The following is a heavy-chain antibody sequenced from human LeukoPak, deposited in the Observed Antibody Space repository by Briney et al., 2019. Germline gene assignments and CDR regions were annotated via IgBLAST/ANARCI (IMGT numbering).Heavy chain of an antibody. CDR2: IFTSGST. J-gene: IGHJ4*02. Sequence: SETLSLTCTVSGGSISSYYWSWIRQPAGKGLEWIGRIFTSGSTNYNPSLKSRVTISVDTSKNQFSLKLTSVTAADTAVYYCARDKYYYYTSGSNPVFDYWSQGTLVTVSS. V-gene: IGHV4-4*07. D-gene: IGHD3-22*01. CDR1: GGSISSYY. CDR3: ARDKYYYYTSGSNPVFDY.